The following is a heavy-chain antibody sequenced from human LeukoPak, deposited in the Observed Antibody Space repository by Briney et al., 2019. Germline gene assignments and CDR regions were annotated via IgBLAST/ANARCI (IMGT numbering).Heavy chain of an antibody. CDR2: ISGSGGST. Sequence: GSLRLSCAASGFTFSSYAMSWVRPAPGKGLEWVSAISGSGGSTYYADSVKGRFTISRDNSKNTLYLQMNSLRAEDTAVYYCAKDPRYHTSLTFDYWGQGTLVTVSS. CDR1: GFTFSSYA. D-gene: IGHD2-2*01. V-gene: IGHV3-23*01. CDR3: AKDPRYHTSLTFDY. J-gene: IGHJ4*02.